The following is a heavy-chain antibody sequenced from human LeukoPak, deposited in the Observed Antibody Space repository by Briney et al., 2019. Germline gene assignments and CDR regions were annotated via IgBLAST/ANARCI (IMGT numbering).Heavy chain of an antibody. CDR1: GGSISGGSYC. CDR3: ARDVPEPGDPTLYWFDP. J-gene: IGHJ5*02. Sequence: SETLSLTCSVSGGSISGGSYCWSWIRQPPGKGPQWIGYVYHSGSTFYNPSLRGPVTMSVDTSKNQFFLNLTSVTAADTAVYYCARDVPEPGDPTLYWFDPWGQGTLVTVSS. CDR2: VYHSGST. V-gene: IGHV4-30-2*01. D-gene: IGHD7-27*01.